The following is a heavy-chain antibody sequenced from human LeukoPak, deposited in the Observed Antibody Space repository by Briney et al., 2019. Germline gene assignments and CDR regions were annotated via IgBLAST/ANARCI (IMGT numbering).Heavy chain of an antibody. CDR1: GDSVSVNSDV. J-gene: IGHJ3*01. Sequence: SQTLSLTYAISGDSVSVNSDVWNWIRQSPSRGLEWLGRTYYKSKWYNDYAVSVKSRITISPDTSKNQFSLQLNSVTPEDTAVYYCARDADWGYDAYDLWGQGTMVTVSS. CDR3: ARDADWGYDAYDL. V-gene: IGHV6-1*01. CDR2: TYYKSKWYN. D-gene: IGHD7-27*01.